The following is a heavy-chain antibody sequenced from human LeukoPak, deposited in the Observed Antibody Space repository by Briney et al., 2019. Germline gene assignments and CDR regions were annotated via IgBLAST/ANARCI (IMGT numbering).Heavy chain of an antibody. V-gene: IGHV1-8*01. Sequence: ASVKVSCKASGYTLTSYDINWVRQATGQGLEWMGWMNPNSGNTGYAQKFQGRVTMTRNSSISTAYMELSSLRSEDTAVYYCARETMETGVDDAFDIWGQGTMVTVSS. CDR1: GYTLTSYD. CDR2: MNPNSGNT. J-gene: IGHJ3*02. CDR3: ARETMETGVDDAFDI. D-gene: IGHD7-27*01.